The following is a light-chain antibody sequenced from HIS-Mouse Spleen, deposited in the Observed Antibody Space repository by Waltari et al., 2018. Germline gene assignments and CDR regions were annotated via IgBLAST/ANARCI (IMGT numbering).Light chain of an antibody. CDR1: SSDVGGYNY. Sequence: QSALTQPASVSGSPGQSITISCTGTSSDVGGYNYVSWYQQHPGKAPKLMIYDVSNRPSWVSNLFSGSKSGNTASLTISGLQAEDEADYYCSSYTSSSTRVFGGGTKLTVL. CDR2: DVS. J-gene: IGLJ3*02. CDR3: SSYTSSSTRV. V-gene: IGLV2-14*03.